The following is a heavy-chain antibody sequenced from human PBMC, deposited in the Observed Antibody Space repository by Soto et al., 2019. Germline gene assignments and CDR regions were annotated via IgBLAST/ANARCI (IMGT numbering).Heavy chain of an antibody. CDR2: IYYSGST. CDR1: GGSISSGGYY. J-gene: IGHJ5*02. D-gene: IGHD3-10*01. Sequence: QVQLQESGPGLVKPSQTLSLTCTVSGGSISSGGYYWSWIRQHPGKGLEWIGYIYYSGSTYYNPSLQRRVTMSVDTCKNQVSLKLGSVTAADTAGYYGARGYWFGEWDWFDPWGQGTLVTVSS. V-gene: IGHV4-31*03. CDR3: ARGYWFGEWDWFDP.